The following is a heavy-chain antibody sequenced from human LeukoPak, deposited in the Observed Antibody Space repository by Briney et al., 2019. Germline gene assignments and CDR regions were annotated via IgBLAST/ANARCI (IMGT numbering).Heavy chain of an antibody. CDR1: GGSFSGYY. J-gene: IGHJ4*02. CDR3: AGLGYYYDSSGYYADY. Sequence: PSETLSLTCAVYGGSFSGYYWSWIRQPPGKGLEWIGEINHSGSTNYNPSLKSRVTISVDTSKNQFSLKLSSVTAAATAVYYCAGLGYYYDSSGYYADYWGQGTLVTVSS. CDR2: INHSGST. D-gene: IGHD3-22*01. V-gene: IGHV4-34*01.